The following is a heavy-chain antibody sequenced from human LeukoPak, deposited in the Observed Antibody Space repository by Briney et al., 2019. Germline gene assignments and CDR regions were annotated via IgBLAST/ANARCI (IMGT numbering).Heavy chain of an antibody. CDR3: ARGLHSLPRSTLDY. CDR2: ISSSGSNI. J-gene: IGHJ4*02. CDR1: GFTFSSYE. V-gene: IGHV3-48*03. Sequence: PGGSLRLSCAASGFTFSSYEMNWVRQAPGKGLEWVSYISSSGSNIYYADSVKGRFTISRDNAKNSLYLQMNSLRAEDTAVYYCARGLHSLPRSTLDYWGQGTLVTVSS. D-gene: IGHD2-2*01.